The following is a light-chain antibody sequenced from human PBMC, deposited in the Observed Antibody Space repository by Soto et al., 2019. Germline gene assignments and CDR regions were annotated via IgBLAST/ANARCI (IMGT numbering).Light chain of an antibody. Sequence: QSALTQPASVSGSPGQSITISCTGTGSDVGRYNLVSWYQQHPGKAPKLVIYEGTKRPAGTSSRFSGSKSANTASLTVSGLQAEDEADYYCCSYAGGNNWVFGGGTKLTVL. V-gene: IGLV2-23*01. CDR2: EGT. J-gene: IGLJ3*02. CDR1: GSDVGRYNL. CDR3: CSYAGGNNWV.